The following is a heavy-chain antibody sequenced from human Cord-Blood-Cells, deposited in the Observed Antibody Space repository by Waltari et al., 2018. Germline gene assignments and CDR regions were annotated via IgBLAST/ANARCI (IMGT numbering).Heavy chain of an antibody. V-gene: IGHV4-38-2*02. J-gene: IGHJ1*01. CDR1: GYSISSGYY. CDR3: ARSEGSSWYAEYFQH. CDR2: IYHSGST. D-gene: IGHD6-13*01. Sequence: QVQLQESGPGLVKPSETLSLTCTVSGYSISSGYYWGLLRPPPGKGLEWIGSIYHSGSTYYNPSLKSRVTISVDTSKNQFSLKLSSVTAADTAVYYCARSEGSSWYAEYFQHWGQGTLVTVSS.